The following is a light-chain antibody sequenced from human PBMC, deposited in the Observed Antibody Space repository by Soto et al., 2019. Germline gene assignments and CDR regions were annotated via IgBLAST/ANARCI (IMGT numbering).Light chain of an antibody. J-gene: IGKJ4*01. CDR1: QSVRRY. V-gene: IGKV3-11*01. Sequence: EIVLTQSPATLSLSPGERATLSCRASQSVRRYLAWYQQKPGQAPRLLIYDASNRATGIPARFSGSGSGTGFTLTISSLEPEDFAVYYCQQRSNWPLLTFGGGTRVEIK. CDR3: QQRSNWPLLT. CDR2: DAS.